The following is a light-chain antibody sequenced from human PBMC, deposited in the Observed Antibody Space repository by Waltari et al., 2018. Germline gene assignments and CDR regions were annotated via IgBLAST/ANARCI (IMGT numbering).Light chain of an antibody. CDR1: SSDVGTYNA. J-gene: IGLJ3*02. Sequence: QSALTQPPSASGSPGQSVSISCTGTSSDVGTYNAVSWYQQHPGQAPKLIIYDVSGRPSGVPDRFSGSKSANTASLTVSGLQAEDEADYYCSSYAGSNSVVFGGGTKLTVL. CDR2: DVS. V-gene: IGLV2-8*01. CDR3: SSYAGSNSVV.